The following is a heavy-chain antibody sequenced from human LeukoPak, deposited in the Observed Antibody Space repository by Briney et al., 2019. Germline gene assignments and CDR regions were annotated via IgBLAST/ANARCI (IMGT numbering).Heavy chain of an antibody. J-gene: IGHJ3*02. Sequence: KPSETLSLTCTVSGGSISSYYWSWIRQPAGEGLEWIGRIYTSGSTDYTDYNPSLKGRVTMSVDTSKNHFSLRLTSVTAADTAVYYCARRRCSGGNCLDIFDIWGQGTMVTVSS. V-gene: IGHV4-4*07. CDR2: IYTSGSTDYT. CDR1: GGSISSYY. D-gene: IGHD2-15*01. CDR3: ARRRCSGGNCLDIFDI.